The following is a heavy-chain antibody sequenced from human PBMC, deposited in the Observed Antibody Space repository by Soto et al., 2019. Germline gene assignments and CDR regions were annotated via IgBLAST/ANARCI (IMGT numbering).Heavy chain of an antibody. CDR3: ARVRCGGDCYVLDY. CDR1: GGTFSNSP. CDR2: TIPMFNTA. D-gene: IGHD2-21*02. J-gene: IGHJ4*02. Sequence: SVKVSCKASGGTFSNSPISWVRQAPGQGLEWMGVTIPMFNTADYAQKFQGRVTMTVDKSTSTAYLEMSSLRSEDTAVYYCARVRCGGDCYVLDYWGQGSLVTVSS. V-gene: IGHV1-69*06.